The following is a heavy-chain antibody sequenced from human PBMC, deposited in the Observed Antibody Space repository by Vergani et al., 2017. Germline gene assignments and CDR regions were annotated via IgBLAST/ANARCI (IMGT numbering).Heavy chain of an antibody. V-gene: IGHV1-69*06. J-gene: IGHJ1*01. CDR1: GGTFSSYA. D-gene: IGHD4-11*01. CDR3: ARGASDGLTTDKYFQH. Sequence: QVQLVQSGAEVKKPGSSVKVSCKASGGTFSSYAISWVRQAPGQGLEWMGGIIPIFGTANYAQKFQGRVTITADNSTSTAYMELSSLRSEDTAVYYCARGASDGLTTDKYFQHWGQGTLVTVSS. CDR2: IIPIFGTA.